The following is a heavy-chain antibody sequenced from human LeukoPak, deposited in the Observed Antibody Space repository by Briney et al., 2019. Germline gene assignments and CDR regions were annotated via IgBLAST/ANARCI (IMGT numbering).Heavy chain of an antibody. J-gene: IGHJ3*02. CDR1: GFTFGDYA. CDR3: TRDGGAYCSGGSCYSDAFDI. V-gene: IGHV3-49*03. CDR2: IRSKAYGGTT. D-gene: IGHD2-15*01. Sequence: GGSLRLSCTASGFTFGDYAMSWFRQAPGKGLEWVGFIRSKAYGGTTEYAASVKGRFTISRDDSKSIAYLQMNSLKTEDTAVYYCTRDGGAYCSGGSCYSDAFDIWGQGTMVTVSS.